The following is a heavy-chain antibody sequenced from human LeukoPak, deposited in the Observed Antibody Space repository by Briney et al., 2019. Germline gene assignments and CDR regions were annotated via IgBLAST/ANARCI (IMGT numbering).Heavy chain of an antibody. D-gene: IGHD1-26*01. Sequence: GGSLRLSCAASGFTFSSYAMSWVRQAPGKGLEWVSGISGIGGRTYYADSVKGRFSISRDNAKNSLYLQMNSLRAEDTAVYYCARDGTRGGATGFDIWGQGTMVTVSS. CDR2: ISGIGGRT. CDR3: ARDGTRGGATGFDI. CDR1: GFTFSSYA. V-gene: IGHV3-23*01. J-gene: IGHJ3*02.